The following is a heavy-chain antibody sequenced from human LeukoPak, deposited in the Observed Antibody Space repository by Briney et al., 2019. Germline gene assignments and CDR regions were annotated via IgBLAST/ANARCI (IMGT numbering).Heavy chain of an antibody. J-gene: IGHJ4*02. CDR2: IYTSGST. CDR1: GGSISSYY. D-gene: IGHD3-3*01. CDR3: ASYDFWSGYYGY. V-gene: IGHV4-4*07. Sequence: SETLSLTCTVSGGSISSYYWSWIRQPAGKGLEWIGRIYTSGSTNYNPSLKSRVTISVDTSKNQFSLKLSSVTAADTAVYYCASYDFWSGYYGYWGQGTLVTVSS.